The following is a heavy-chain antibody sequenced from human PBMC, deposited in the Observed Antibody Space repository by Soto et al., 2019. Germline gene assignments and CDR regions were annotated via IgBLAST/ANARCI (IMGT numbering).Heavy chain of an antibody. D-gene: IGHD2-21*01. CDR1: GFSFSTYA. CDR3: AKVCVCGTRPYYYVMDV. J-gene: IGHJ6*02. V-gene: IGHV3-23*01. Sequence: PGGSLRLSCAASGFSFSTYAMTWVRQAPGKGLEWVSVVSGSGDTSYYAESVKDRFTISRDNSKNTLYLEMNSLRGDDTAVYYCAKVCVCGTRPYYYVMDVWGQGTTATVSS. CDR2: VSGSGDTS.